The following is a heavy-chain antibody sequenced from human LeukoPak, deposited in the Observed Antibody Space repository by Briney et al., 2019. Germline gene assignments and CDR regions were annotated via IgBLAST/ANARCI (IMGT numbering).Heavy chain of an antibody. J-gene: IGHJ4*02. V-gene: IGHV3-9*01. CDR3: TREIGPIDY. CDR1: GFTFDDYA. Sequence: GGSLRLSCAASGFTFDDYAMHWVRQAPGKGLEWVAGISWNSGSIGYADSVKGRFTISRDNAKNSLYLQMNSLRAEDTAIYYCTREIGPIDYWGQGTLVTVSS. CDR2: ISWNSGSI.